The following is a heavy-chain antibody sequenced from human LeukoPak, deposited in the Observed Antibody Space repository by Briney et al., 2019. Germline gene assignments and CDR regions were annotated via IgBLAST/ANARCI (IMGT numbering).Heavy chain of an antibody. V-gene: IGHV4-30-4*01. CDR3: ARQYYYGSGNPYDY. CDR2: INHSGST. CDR1: GGSISSGDYY. D-gene: IGHD3-10*01. Sequence: SQTLSLTCTVSGGSISSGDYYWSWIRQPPGKGLEWIGEINHSGSTNYNPFLKSRVTISVDTSKNQFSLKLSSVTAADTAVYYCARQYYYGSGNPYDYWGQGTLVTVSS. J-gene: IGHJ4*02.